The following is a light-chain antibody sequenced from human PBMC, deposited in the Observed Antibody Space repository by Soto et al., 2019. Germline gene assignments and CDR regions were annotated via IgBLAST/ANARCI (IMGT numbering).Light chain of an antibody. J-gene: IGKJ1*01. CDR1: RSVASNN. CDR2: GAS. CDR3: EQYGSSPRT. V-gene: IGKV3-20*01. Sequence: EIGLTQSPGTLSLSPGERATLSCRASRSVASNNLAWYQQKPGQSPRLLIYGASSRARGIPDRFTGSGSGTDFILTISRLEPEDFAVYYCEQYGSSPRTFGQGTRVEIK.